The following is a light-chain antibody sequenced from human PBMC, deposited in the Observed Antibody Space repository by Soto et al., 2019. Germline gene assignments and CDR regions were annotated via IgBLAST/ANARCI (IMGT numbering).Light chain of an antibody. Sequence: QTVVTQEPSLTVSPGGTVTLTCASSTGAVTSELHANWFQQKPGQAPRALIYSTSNRHSWTPARFSGSLVGGTAALTLSGVQPEDEAGNYRLLFFEPAYVFGPGTKLTVL. CDR3: LLFFEPAYV. CDR1: TGAVTSELH. V-gene: IGLV7-43*01. J-gene: IGLJ1*01. CDR2: STS.